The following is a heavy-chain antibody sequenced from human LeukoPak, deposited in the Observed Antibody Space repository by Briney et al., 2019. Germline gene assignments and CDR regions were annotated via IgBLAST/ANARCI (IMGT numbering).Heavy chain of an antibody. J-gene: IGHJ4*02. D-gene: IGHD6-19*01. CDR3: ARDLGSSGWSATFTH. CDR2: ISYDGSNK. Sequence: GGSLRLSCAASGFTFSSYTMHWVRQAPGKGLERVAVISYDGSNKHYADFVKGRFTISRDNSKNTLYLQMNSLRAEDTAVYYCARDLGSSGWSATFTHWGQGTLVTVSS. V-gene: IGHV3-30*04. CDR1: GFTFSSYT.